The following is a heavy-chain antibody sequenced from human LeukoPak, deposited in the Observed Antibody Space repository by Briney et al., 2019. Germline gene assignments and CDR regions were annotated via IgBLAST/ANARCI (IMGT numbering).Heavy chain of an antibody. V-gene: IGHV3-23*01. J-gene: IGHJ4*02. Sequence: PGGSLRLSCAASGFTFSSSAMSWVRQAPGKGLEWVSAISGVDTRTYYADSLKGRFTISRDNSKNTLYLQIDSLTVEDTAVYYCAKEDSRGHWFDFWGQGTLVTVSS. CDR2: ISGVDTRT. CDR1: GFTFSSSA. D-gene: IGHD3-22*01. CDR3: AKEDSRGHWFDF.